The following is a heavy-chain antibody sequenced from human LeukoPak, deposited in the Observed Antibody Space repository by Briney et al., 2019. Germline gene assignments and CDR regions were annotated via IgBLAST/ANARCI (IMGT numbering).Heavy chain of an antibody. J-gene: IGHJ5*02. V-gene: IGHV3-23*01. CDR2: ISGNDDET. CDR3: AKDLWSLIHMILVP. D-gene: IGHD2-15*01. Sequence: PGGSLRLSCAASGFIFRRYAMNWVRQAPGKGLEGVSAISGNDDETSYAGSVKGRFTVSRDNSKNIVYLQMNSLSAEDTTVYYCAKDLWSLIHMILVPWGQGTLVTVSS. CDR1: GFIFRRYA.